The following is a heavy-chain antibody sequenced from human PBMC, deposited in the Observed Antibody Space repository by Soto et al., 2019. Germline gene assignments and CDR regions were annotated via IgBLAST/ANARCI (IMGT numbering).Heavy chain of an antibody. CDR3: ALLTTVTTFYY. CDR2: LSNTGRRT. V-gene: IGHV3-23*01. CDR1: VFPFGANA. Sequence: WGSLRLSCVVSVFPFGANAMSWVRQAPGKGLEWVSGLSNTGRRTSYADSVKGRFNISRDNSENTVYLQMNSLRSEDTAVYYCALLTTVTTFYYWGQGTLVTVSS. D-gene: IGHD4-17*01. J-gene: IGHJ4*02.